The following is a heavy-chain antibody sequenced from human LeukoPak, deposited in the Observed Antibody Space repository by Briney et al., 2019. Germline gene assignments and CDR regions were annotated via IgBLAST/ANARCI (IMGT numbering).Heavy chain of an antibody. D-gene: IGHD1-7*01. J-gene: IGHJ4*02. CDR3: TGELAGTTVHY. CDR1: GGSIRSRTYF. CDR2: IYSNGDT. V-gene: IGHV4-39*07. Sequence: PSETLSLTCSVSGGSIRSRTYFWGWIRQPPGKGLEWIGSIYSNGDTYYNPSLKSRFTTSLDTSKNQFSPKLSSVTAADTAIYFCTGELAGTTVHYWGQGTLVTISS.